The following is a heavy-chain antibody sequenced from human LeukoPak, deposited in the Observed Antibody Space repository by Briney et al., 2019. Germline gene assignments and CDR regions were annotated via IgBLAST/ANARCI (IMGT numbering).Heavy chain of an antibody. Sequence: PSETLSLTCTVSGGSISSTSYYWGWIRQPPGKGLEYIGTIYYSGSTNYNPSLKSRVTISVDTSKNQFSLKLSSVTAADTAVYYCARYGSGGNWFDPWGQGTLVTVSS. D-gene: IGHD3-10*01. CDR1: GGSISSTSYY. J-gene: IGHJ5*02. CDR3: ARYGSGGNWFDP. V-gene: IGHV4-39*07. CDR2: IYYSGST.